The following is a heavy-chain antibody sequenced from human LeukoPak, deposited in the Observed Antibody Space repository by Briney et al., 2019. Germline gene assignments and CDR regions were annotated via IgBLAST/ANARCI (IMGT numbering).Heavy chain of an antibody. J-gene: IGHJ5*01. D-gene: IGHD3-22*01. Sequence: SETLSLTCTVSGGSFSSSDYYWGWIRQPPGKGLEWIGSIYYSGSTYYNPSLESRVTISVDTSKNQFSLKLSSVTAADTAVYYCASLYYYDSSGYYKFDSWGQGTLVTVSS. CDR3: ASLYYYDSSGYYKFDS. V-gene: IGHV4-39*01. CDR2: IYYSGST. CDR1: GGSFSSSDYY.